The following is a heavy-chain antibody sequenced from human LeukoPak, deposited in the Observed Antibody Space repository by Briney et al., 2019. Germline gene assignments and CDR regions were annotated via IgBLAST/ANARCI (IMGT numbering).Heavy chain of an antibody. Sequence: PGGSLRLYCAASGFSFSYYWMHWVRQGSGKGPVWVSRIIGDGTRTDCADSVKGRFTISRDNAKSTLYLQMNSLTVEDTAVYYCLRVDDTNGHNWFDPWGQGTLVTVSS. CDR2: IIGDGTRT. V-gene: IGHV3-74*01. J-gene: IGHJ5*02. CDR3: LRVDDTNGHNWFDP. D-gene: IGHD2-8*01. CDR1: GFSFSYYW.